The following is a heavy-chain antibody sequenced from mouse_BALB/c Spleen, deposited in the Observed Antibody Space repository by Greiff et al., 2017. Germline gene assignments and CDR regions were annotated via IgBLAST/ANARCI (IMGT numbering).Heavy chain of an antibody. CDR1: GFTFSSFG. CDR2: ISSGSSTT. J-gene: IGHJ4*01. V-gene: IGHV5-17*02. Sequence: EVKLVESGGGLVQPGGSRKLSCAASGFTFSSFGMHWVRQAPVKGLEWVAYISSGSSTTYYADTVKGRFTISRDNPKNTLFLQMTSLRSEDTAMYYCARAGGDGNYYAMDYWGQGTSVTVSS. CDR3: ARAGGDGNYYAMDY. D-gene: IGHD2-1*01.